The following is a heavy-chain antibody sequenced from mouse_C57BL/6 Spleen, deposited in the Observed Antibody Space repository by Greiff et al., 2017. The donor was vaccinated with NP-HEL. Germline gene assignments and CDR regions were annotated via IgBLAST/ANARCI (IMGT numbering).Heavy chain of an antibody. V-gene: IGHV1-82*01. Sequence: QVQLQQSGPELVKPGASVKISCKASGYAFSSSWMNWVKQRPGKGLEWIGRIYPGDGDTNYNGKFKGKATLTADKSSSTAYMQLSSLTSEDSAVYFGARKGTGTLDYWGQGTTLTVSS. CDR2: IYPGDGDT. J-gene: IGHJ2*01. CDR1: GYAFSSSW. CDR3: ARKGTGTLDY. D-gene: IGHD4-1*01.